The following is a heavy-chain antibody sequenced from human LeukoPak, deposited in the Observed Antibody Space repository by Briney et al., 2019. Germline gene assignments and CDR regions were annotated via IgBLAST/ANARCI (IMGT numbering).Heavy chain of an antibody. J-gene: IGHJ4*02. Sequence: GESLKISCKGSGYSFTNYWIGWVRQMPGKGLEWMGIIYPGDSDTRYSPSFQGQVTISAHKSISTAYLQWSSLKASDTAMYYCARLRGYYYDSSGHHPVGYFGQGTLVTVSS. CDR2: IYPGDSDT. CDR1: GYSFTNYW. V-gene: IGHV5-51*01. D-gene: IGHD3-22*01. CDR3: ARLRGYYYDSSGHHPVGY.